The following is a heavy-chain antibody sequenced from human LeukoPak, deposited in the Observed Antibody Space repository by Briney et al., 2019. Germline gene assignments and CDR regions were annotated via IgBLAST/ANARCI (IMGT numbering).Heavy chain of an antibody. CDR1: GFTFSNSA. CDR2: LSGSGITT. V-gene: IGHV3-23*01. D-gene: IGHD6-19*01. Sequence: GGSPRLSCAASGFTFSNSAMSWVRQAPGKGLEWVSTLSGSGITTYYADSVKGRFTISRDNSKNTQYLQMNSLRAEDTAVYYCARGIYSSGWSYFDYWGHGTLVTVSS. J-gene: IGHJ4*01. CDR3: ARGIYSSGWSYFDY.